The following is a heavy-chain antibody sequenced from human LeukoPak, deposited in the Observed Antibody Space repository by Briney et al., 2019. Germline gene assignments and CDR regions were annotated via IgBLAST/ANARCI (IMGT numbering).Heavy chain of an antibody. J-gene: IGHJ3*02. Sequence: PSETLSLTCTVSGGSISSYYWSWLRQPPGKGLERIGYIYYSGSTNYNPSLKSRVTISVDTSNNQFSLKLSSVTAADTAVYYCASSGYYVYAFDIWGQGTMVTVSS. CDR3: ASSGYYVYAFDI. V-gene: IGHV4-59*01. CDR1: GGSISSYY. D-gene: IGHD3-22*01. CDR2: IYYSGST.